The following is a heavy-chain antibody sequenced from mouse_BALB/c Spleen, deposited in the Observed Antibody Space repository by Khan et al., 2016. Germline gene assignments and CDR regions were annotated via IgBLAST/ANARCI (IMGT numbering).Heavy chain of an antibody. D-gene: IGHD2-4*01. J-gene: IGHJ3*01. Sequence: QIQLVQSGPELKKPGETVKISCKASGYSITNYGMNWVKQAPGKGLKWMGWIDTNTGEPTYAEVFKGRFAFSLETSAITAYLQINNLKNDDTATYFCARWGYDYAWFAYWGQGTLVTVSA. CDR1: GYSITNYG. CDR2: IDTNTGEP. CDR3: ARWGYDYAWFAY. V-gene: IGHV9-3*02.